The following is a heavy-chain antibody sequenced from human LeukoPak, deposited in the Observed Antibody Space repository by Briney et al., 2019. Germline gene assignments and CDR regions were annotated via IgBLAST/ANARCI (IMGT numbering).Heavy chain of an antibody. CDR1: GFTFSTYA. J-gene: IGHJ6*03. D-gene: IGHD1-26*01. Sequence: GGSLRLSCAASGFTFSTYAMSWVRQAPGKGLEWVSAIRGSGDRTHYADSVKGRFTISRDNSKNTLYLQMNSLRAEDTAVYYCAKDSKIVGATFRSYHYMDVWGKGTAVTVSS. CDR2: IRGSGDRT. V-gene: IGHV3-23*01. CDR3: AKDSKIVGATFRSYHYMDV.